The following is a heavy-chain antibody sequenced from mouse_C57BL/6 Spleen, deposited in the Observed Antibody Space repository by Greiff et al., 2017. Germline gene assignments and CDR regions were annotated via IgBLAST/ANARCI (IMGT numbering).Heavy chain of an antibody. J-gene: IGHJ2*01. D-gene: IGHD1-1*01. Sequence: VQLQQPGAELVRPGTSVKLSCKASGYTFTSYWMHWVKQRPGQGLEWIGVIDPSDSYTNYNQKFKGKATLTVDTSSSTAYMQRSSLTSEDSAVYYCARYYYCSSYFDYWGQGTTLTVSS. CDR1: GYTFTSYW. CDR3: ARYYYCSSYFDY. V-gene: IGHV1-59*01. CDR2: IDPSDSYT.